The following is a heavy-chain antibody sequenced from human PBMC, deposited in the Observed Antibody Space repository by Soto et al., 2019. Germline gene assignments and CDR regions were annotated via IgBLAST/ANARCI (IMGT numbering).Heavy chain of an antibody. CDR2: IYYSGST. J-gene: IGHJ5*02. CDR1: GGSISSYY. V-gene: IGHV4-59*01. D-gene: IGHD3-22*01. Sequence: SETLSLTCTVSGGSISSYYWSWIRQPPGKGLEWIGYIYYSGSTNYNPSLKSRVTISVDTSKNQFSLKLSSVTAADTAVYYCAHNYYDSSGYNWFDPWGQGTLVTVSS. CDR3: AHNYYDSSGYNWFDP.